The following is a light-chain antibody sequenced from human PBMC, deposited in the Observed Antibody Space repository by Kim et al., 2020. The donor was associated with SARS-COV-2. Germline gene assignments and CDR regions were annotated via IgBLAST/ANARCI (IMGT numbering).Light chain of an antibody. CDR3: QQYDKSPVT. J-gene: IGKJ2*01. V-gene: IGKV3-20*01. CDR1: RSVSSNY. CDR2: DAS. Sequence: PGERATLSCRASRSVSSNYFAWYQQRPGRAPRLLIFDASIRAAGIPDRFSGSGSGTDFTLTINRLEPEDFAVYYCQQYDKSPVTFGQGTKLEI.